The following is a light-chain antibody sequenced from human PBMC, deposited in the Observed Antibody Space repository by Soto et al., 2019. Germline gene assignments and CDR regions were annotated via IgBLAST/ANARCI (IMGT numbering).Light chain of an antibody. CDR2: EGS. J-gene: IGLJ1*01. CDR3: CSYAGSSTFV. CDR1: SSDVGSYNL. Sequence: QSALTQPASVSGSPGQSITISCTGTSSDVGSYNLVSWYQQQPGKAPKLMIYEGSKRLSGVSNRFSGSKSGNTASLTNSGLQAEDEADYYGCSYAGSSTFVFGTGTKLTVL. V-gene: IGLV2-23*03.